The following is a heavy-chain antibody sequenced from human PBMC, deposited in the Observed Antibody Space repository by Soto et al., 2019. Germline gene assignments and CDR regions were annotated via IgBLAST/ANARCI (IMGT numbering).Heavy chain of an antibody. J-gene: IGHJ4*02. CDR3: ARGRTELDIFTAYNMGDF. Sequence: ASVKVSCKASGYTFSAFYIHWFRQASGEGLQWMGVFNPRSGATEYVQKFQGRVTLTGDTPTSTVYMELSSLRSDDTATYYCARGRTELDIFTAYNMGDFWGQGTQVTVSS. CDR1: GYTFSAFY. CDR2: FNPRSGAT. D-gene: IGHD3-10*01. V-gene: IGHV1-46*03.